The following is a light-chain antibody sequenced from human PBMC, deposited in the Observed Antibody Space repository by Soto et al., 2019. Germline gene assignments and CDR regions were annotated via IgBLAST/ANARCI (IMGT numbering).Light chain of an antibody. CDR1: QSVSNS. CDR2: DAS. V-gene: IGKV3-11*01. Sequence: ELVLTQSPATLSLSPGERATLSCRASQSVSNSLAWYQQKPGQAPRLLIYDASHRATGIPTRFSGSESGTDFTLTISSLEPEDFAVYYCQQRSSWPTFGQGTKVEIK. J-gene: IGKJ1*01. CDR3: QQRSSWPT.